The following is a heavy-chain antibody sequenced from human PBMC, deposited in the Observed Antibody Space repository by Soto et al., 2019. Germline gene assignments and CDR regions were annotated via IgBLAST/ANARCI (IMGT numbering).Heavy chain of an antibody. CDR2: IIPTFGTA. V-gene: IGHV1-69*06. Sequence: QVQLVQSGAEMREPGSSVKVSCKASGGTFSSSAINWLRQAPGQGPEWMGGIIPTFGTANYIEKFRGRVTSTADKFTSTAYMEVSSLTSEDTAMYFCARSETAGHRGFDIWGQGTMVTVSS. CDR1: GGTFSSSA. CDR3: ARSETAGHRGFDI. D-gene: IGHD6-19*01. J-gene: IGHJ3*02.